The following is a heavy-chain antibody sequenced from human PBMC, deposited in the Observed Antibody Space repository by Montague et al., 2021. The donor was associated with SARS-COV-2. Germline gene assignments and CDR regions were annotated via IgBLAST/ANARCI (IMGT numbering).Heavy chain of an antibody. V-gene: IGHV4-39*01. D-gene: IGHD3-16*01. Sequence: SETLSLTCTVSGGSISSSSYYWGWIRQPPGKGLEWIGNIYYSGSTYYNPSLKSRVTISADTSKNQFSLKLRSVTAADTAVYYCARHLGDGFNVVGPSWFDPWGQGTLVTVSS. CDR3: ARHLGDGFNVVGPSWFDP. CDR1: GGSISSSSYY. J-gene: IGHJ5*02. CDR2: IYYSGST.